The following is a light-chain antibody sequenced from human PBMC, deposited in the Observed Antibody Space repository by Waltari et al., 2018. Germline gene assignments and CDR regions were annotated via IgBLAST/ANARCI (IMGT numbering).Light chain of an antibody. CDR1: QSVSRY. J-gene: IGKJ5*01. V-gene: IGKV3-11*01. Sequence: EIVLTQTPATLSLSPGERATLSCRASQSVSRYLAWYQQKPGQAPRLLIYDASNRATGIPARFSGTGSGTDFTLTISSLEPEDFAVYYCQQRRNLPFTFGQGTRLEIK. CDR2: DAS. CDR3: QQRRNLPFT.